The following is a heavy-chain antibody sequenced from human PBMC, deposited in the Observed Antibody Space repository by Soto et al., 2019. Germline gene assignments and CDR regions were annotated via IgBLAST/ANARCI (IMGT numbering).Heavy chain of an antibody. CDR2: INHSGST. CDR1: GGSFSGYY. CDR3: VRGGGGIAAADRRFDP. V-gene: IGHV4-34*01. J-gene: IGHJ5*02. Sequence: SETLSLTCAVYGGSFSGYYWSWIRQPPGKGLEWIGEINHSGSTNYNPSLKSRVTISVDTSKNQFSLKLSSVTAADTAVYYCVRGGGGIAAADRRFDPWGQGTLVTVSS. D-gene: IGHD6-13*01.